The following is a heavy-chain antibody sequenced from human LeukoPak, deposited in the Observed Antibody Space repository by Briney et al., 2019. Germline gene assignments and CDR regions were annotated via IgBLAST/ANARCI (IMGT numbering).Heavy chain of an antibody. V-gene: IGHV3-13*01. D-gene: IGHD1-26*01. Sequence: GGSLRLSCAASGFTFSSYDMHWVRQATGKGLEWVSAIGTAGDTYYPGSVKGRFTISRENAKNSLYLQMNSLRAEDTAVYYCARDGGGSYIIDYWGQGTLVTVSS. J-gene: IGHJ4*02. CDR3: ARDGGGSYIIDY. CDR1: GFTFSSYD. CDR2: IGTAGDT.